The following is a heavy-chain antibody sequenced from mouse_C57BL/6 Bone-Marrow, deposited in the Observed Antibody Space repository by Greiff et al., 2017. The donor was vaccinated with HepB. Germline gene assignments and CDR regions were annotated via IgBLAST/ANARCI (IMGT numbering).Heavy chain of an antibody. D-gene: IGHD1-1*01. Sequence: EVKVVESGEGLVKPGGSLKLSCAASGFTFSSYAMSWVRQTPEKRLEWVAYISSGGDYIYYADTVKGRFTISRDNARNTLYLQMSSLKSEDTAMYYCTRDRDYGSSYHWYFDVWGTGTTVSVSS. CDR2: ISSGGDYI. V-gene: IGHV5-9-1*02. J-gene: IGHJ1*03. CDR1: GFTFSSYA. CDR3: TRDRDYGSSYHWYFDV.